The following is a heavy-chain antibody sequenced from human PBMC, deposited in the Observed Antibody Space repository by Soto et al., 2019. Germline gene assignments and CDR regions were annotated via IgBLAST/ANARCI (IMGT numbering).Heavy chain of an antibody. CDR3: ARAVATKTAPIDY. Sequence: QVQLVQSGAEVKNPGASVKISCKASGYTFTTYYMHWLRQARGQGFEWMGIITPSSGSTRYEQKFQDRVTMTRDTSTSTVYMELGSLRSEDTAVYYWARAVATKTAPIDYWGQGTRVTVSS. CDR2: ITPSSGST. CDR1: GYTFTTYY. D-gene: IGHD5-12*01. J-gene: IGHJ4*02. V-gene: IGHV1-46*01.